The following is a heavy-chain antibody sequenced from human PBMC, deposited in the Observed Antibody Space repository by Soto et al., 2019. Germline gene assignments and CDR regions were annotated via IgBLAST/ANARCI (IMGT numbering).Heavy chain of an antibody. CDR2: FDPEDGET. CDR3: ATSYYDFWSGYHPFVSWFDP. Sequence: GASVKVSCKVSGYTLTELSMHWARQAPGKGLEGMGGFDPEDGETIYAQKLQGRVTMTEDTSTDTAYMELSSLRSEDTAVYYCATSYYDFWSGYHPFVSWFDPWGQGTLVTVSS. CDR1: GYTLTELS. V-gene: IGHV1-24*01. D-gene: IGHD3-3*01. J-gene: IGHJ5*02.